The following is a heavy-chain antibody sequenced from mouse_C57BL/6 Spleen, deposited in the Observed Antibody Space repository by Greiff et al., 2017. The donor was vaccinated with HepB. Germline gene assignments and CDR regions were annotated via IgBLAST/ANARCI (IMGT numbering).Heavy chain of an antibody. Sequence: EVKLMESGGGLVQPGGSLSLSCAASGFTFTDYYMSWVRQPPGKALEWLGFIRNKANGYTTEYSASVKGRFTISRDNSQSILYLQMNALRAEDSATYYCARYRVGPYYFDDWGQGTTLTVSS. V-gene: IGHV7-3*01. D-gene: IGHD1-3*01. CDR1: GFTFTDYY. CDR3: ARYRVGPYYFDD. CDR2: IRNKANGYTT. J-gene: IGHJ2*01.